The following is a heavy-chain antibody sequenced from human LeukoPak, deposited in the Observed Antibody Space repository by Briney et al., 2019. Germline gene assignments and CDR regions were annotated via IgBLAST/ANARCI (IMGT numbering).Heavy chain of an antibody. CDR3: ARRLAGSVSWDFDY. CDR1: GVSISSSSYY. J-gene: IGHJ4*02. D-gene: IGHD3-10*01. V-gene: IGHV4-39*01. CDR2: IYYSGST. Sequence: PSETLSLTCTVSGVSISSSSYYWGWIRQPPGKGLEWIGSIYYSGSTYYNPSLKSRVTISVDTSKNQFSLKLNSVTAADTAVYYCARRLAGSVSWDFDYWGQGTLVTVSS.